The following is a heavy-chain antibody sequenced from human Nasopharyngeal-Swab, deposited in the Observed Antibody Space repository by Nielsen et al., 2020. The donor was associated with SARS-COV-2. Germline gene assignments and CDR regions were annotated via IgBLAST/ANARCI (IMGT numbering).Heavy chain of an antibody. V-gene: IGHV4-34*01. CDR3: ARTVGHYGLDVFDV. Sequence: GSLRLSCVVSGGSFSGHYWNWIRQTPGEGLQWIGEINESEFTNYNPSLESRVTISLDTSEMQFSLLLTSVTAADTALYFCARTVGHYGLDVFDVWGQGTMVTVS. J-gene: IGHJ3*01. D-gene: IGHD3-3*01. CDR2: INESEFT. CDR1: GGSFSGHY.